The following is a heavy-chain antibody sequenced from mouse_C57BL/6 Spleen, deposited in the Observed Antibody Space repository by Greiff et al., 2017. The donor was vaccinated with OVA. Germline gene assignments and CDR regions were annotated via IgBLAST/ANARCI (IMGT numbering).Heavy chain of an antibody. V-gene: IGHV1-55*01. CDR1: GYTFTSYW. Sequence: QVQLQQPGAELVKPGASVKMSCKASGYTFTSYWITWVKQRPGQGLEWIGDIYPGSGSTNYNAKFKSKATLTVDTSSSTASMQLSSLTSEDSAVYYCARRNLVRAMDYWGQGTSVTVSS. CDR3: ARRNLVRAMDY. J-gene: IGHJ4*01. CDR2: IYPGSGST.